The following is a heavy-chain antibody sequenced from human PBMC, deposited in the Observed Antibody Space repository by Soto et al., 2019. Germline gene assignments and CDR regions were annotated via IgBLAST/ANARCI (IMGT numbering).Heavy chain of an antibody. CDR1: GLTSSTYA. CDR3: AKRLTTVTTLFDC. D-gene: IGHD4-17*01. Sequence: PGGSLRLSCAASGLTSSTYAMGWVRQAPGKGLEWVSGISGSGGNTYYADSVKGRFTISRDNSKNMLYLQMNSLRAEDTAVYYCAKRLTTVTTLFDCWGQGTLVTVSS. V-gene: IGHV3-23*01. CDR2: ISGSGGNT. J-gene: IGHJ4*02.